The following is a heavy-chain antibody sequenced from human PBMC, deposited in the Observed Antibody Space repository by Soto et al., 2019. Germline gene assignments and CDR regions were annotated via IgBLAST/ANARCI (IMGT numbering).Heavy chain of an antibody. D-gene: IGHD3-10*01. CDR1: GYTFTGYY. J-gene: IGHJ4*02. V-gene: IGHV1-2*04. CDR3: ARGVPVLLWFGELFSIDY. CDR2: INPNSGGT. Sequence: ASVKVSCTASGYTFTGYYMHWVRQAPGQGLEWMGWINPNSGGTNYAQKFQGWVTMTRDTSISTAYMELSRLRSDDTAVYYCARGVPVLLWFGELFSIDYWGQGTLVTVSS.